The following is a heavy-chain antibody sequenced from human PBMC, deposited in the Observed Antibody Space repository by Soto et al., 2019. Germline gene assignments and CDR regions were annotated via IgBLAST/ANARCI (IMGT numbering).Heavy chain of an antibody. D-gene: IGHD3-22*01. CDR3: ARNSIPAYYYDSSGSYDY. Sequence: SETLSLTCTVSGGSISSSSYYWGWIRQPPGKGLEWIGSIYYSGSTYYNPSLKSRVTISVDTSKNQFSLKLSSVTAADTAVYYCARNSIPAYYYDSSGSYDYWGQGTLVTVS. V-gene: IGHV4-39*01. J-gene: IGHJ4*02. CDR2: IYYSGST. CDR1: GGSISSSSYY.